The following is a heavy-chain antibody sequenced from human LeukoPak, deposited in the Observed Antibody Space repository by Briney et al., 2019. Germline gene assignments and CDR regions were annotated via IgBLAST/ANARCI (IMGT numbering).Heavy chain of an antibody. V-gene: IGHV3-7*01. CDR1: GFTFSSYW. D-gene: IGHD6-13*01. J-gene: IGHJ4*02. CDR3: ARDEGSSWYFGGLFDY. Sequence: PGGSLRLSCAASGFTFSSYWMSWVRQAPGKGLEWVANIKQDGSEKYYVDSVKGRFTISRDNAKNSLYLQMNSLRAEDTAVYYCARDEGSSWYFGGLFDYWGQGTLVTVSS. CDR2: IKQDGSEK.